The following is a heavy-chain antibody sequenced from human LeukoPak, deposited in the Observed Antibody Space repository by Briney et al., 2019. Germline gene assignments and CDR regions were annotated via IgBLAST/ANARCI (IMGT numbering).Heavy chain of an antibody. V-gene: IGHV4-59*01. CDR2: IYYSGST. Sequence: SETLSLTCTVSGGSTSSYYWSWIRQPPGKGLEWIGYIYYSGSTNYNPSLKSRVTISVDTSKNQFSLKLSSVTAADTAVYYCARNGGYSYGPLRYYYYYMDVWGKGTTVTVSS. J-gene: IGHJ6*03. D-gene: IGHD5-18*01. CDR1: GGSTSSYY. CDR3: ARNGGYSYGPLRYYYYYMDV.